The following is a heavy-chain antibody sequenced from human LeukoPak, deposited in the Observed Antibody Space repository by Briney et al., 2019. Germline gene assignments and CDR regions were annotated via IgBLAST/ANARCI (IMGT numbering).Heavy chain of an antibody. CDR2: IIPIFGTA. V-gene: IGHV1-69*13. D-gene: IGHD2-2*01. Sequence: SVKVSCKASGGTFSSYAISWVRQAPGQGLEWMGGIIPIFGTANYAQKFQGRVTITADESTSTAYTELNSLRSEDTAVYYCARDRVVVPAAIGGENYYYMDVWGKGTTVTVSS. CDR3: ARDRVVVPAAIGGENYYYMDV. CDR1: GGTFSSYA. J-gene: IGHJ6*03.